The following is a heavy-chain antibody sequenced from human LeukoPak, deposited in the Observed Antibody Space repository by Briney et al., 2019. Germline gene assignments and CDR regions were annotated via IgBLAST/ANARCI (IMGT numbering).Heavy chain of an antibody. CDR2: IYYSGTT. CDR1: GGSISSYY. V-gene: IGHV4-59*01. J-gene: IGHJ4*02. CDR3: ARARGATRSSDY. Sequence: SETLSLTCTVPGGSISSYYWSWIRQPPGKGLEWIGYIYYSGTTNYNPSLKSRVTISVDTSKNQFSLKLSSVTAADTAVYYCARARGATRSSDYWGQGTLVTVSS. D-gene: IGHD6-6*01.